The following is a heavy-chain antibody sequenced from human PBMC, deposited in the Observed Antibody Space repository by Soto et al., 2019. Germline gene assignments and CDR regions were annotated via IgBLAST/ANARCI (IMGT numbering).Heavy chain of an antibody. V-gene: IGHV3-66*01. Sequence: EVQLVESGGGLVQPGGSLRLSCAASGFTVSSNYMSWVRQAPGKGLEWVSVIYSGGGTYYADSVKGRFTISRDNSKNTLYLQMNSLRAEDTAVYYCAMMVVAATIDYWGQGTLVTVSS. CDR2: IYSGGGT. CDR3: AMMVVAATIDY. D-gene: IGHD2-15*01. J-gene: IGHJ4*02. CDR1: GFTVSSNY.